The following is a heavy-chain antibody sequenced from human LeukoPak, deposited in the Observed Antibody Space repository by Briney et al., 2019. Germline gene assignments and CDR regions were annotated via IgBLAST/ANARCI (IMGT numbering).Heavy chain of an antibody. D-gene: IGHD5-18*01. J-gene: IGHJ4*02. CDR2: ISGSGGST. CDR3: AKDDRIQTRRYSYNY. CDR1: GFTFSSYA. Sequence: GGSLRLSCAASGFTFSSYAMSWVRQAPGKGLEWVSVISGSGGSTSYADSVKGRFTISRDNSMNTLYLQMNSLRAEDTAVYYCAKDDRIQTRRYSYNYWGQGTLVTVSS. V-gene: IGHV3-23*01.